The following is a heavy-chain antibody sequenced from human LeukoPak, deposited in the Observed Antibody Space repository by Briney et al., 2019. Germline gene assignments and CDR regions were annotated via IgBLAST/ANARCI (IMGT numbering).Heavy chain of an antibody. Sequence: ASVKVSCKASGYTFTGYYMHWVRQAPGQGLEWMERINPNSGGTNYAQKFQGRVTMTRDTSINTAYMDLSRLRSDDTAVYYCARGRNSVYYFNVVAPSYFDYWGQGTLVTVSS. J-gene: IGHJ4*02. V-gene: IGHV1-2*06. CDR2: INPNSGGT. CDR1: GYTFTGYY. CDR3: ARGRNSVYYFNVVAPSYFDY. D-gene: IGHD3-22*01.